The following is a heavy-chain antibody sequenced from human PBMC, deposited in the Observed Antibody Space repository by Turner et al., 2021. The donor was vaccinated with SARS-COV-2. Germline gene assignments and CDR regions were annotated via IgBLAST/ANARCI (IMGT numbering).Heavy chain of an antibody. V-gene: IGHV3-30*18. Sequence: QVQLVESGGGVVQPGRSLRLSCAASGFTFSSYGMHWVRQAPGKGLEWVAVTSYDGSNKYYADSVKGRFTISRDNSKNTLYLKMNSLRAEDTAVYYCAKQQGLYSNPMYYDYWGQGTLVTVSS. J-gene: IGHJ4*02. D-gene: IGHD4-4*01. CDR2: TSYDGSNK. CDR1: GFTFSSYG. CDR3: AKQQGLYSNPMYYDY.